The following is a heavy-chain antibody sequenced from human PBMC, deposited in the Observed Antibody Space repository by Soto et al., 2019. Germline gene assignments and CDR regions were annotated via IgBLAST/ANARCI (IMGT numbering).Heavy chain of an antibody. CDR2: ISHSGST. CDR3: ARGLGTAMVPFDY. V-gene: IGHV4-34*01. D-gene: IGHD5-18*01. CDR1: GGSFSGYY. Sequence: PSETLSLTCAVYGGSFSGYYWSWIRQPPGKGLEWIGEISHSGSTNYNPSLKSRVTISVDTSKSQFSLKLSSVTAADTAVYYCARGLGTAMVPFDYWGQGTLVTVSS. J-gene: IGHJ4*02.